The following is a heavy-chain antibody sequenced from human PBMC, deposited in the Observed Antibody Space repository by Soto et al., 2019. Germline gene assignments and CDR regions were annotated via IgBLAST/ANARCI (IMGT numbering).Heavy chain of an antibody. D-gene: IGHD3-3*01. CDR1: GGSISSSSYY. V-gene: IGHV4-39*07. J-gene: IGHJ6*02. CDR2: IFYSGST. CDR3: ARARLRFLEWLSVTDYYYGMDV. Sequence: PSETLSLTCTVSGGSISSSSYYWGWIRKPPGKGLEWIGSIFYSGSTYYSPSFQGQVTISADKSISTAYLQWSSLKASDTAMYYCARARLRFLEWLSVTDYYYGMDVWGQGTTVTVSS.